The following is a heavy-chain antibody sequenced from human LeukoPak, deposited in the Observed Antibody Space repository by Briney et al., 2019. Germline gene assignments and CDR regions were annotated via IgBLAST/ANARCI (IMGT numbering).Heavy chain of an antibody. J-gene: IGHJ5*02. CDR3: ATVITISRFDP. CDR1: GYTLTELS. D-gene: IGHD3-3*01. CDR2: FDPEDGKT. V-gene: IGHV1-24*01. Sequence: GASVKVSCTVSGYTLTELSMHWVRQAPGKGLEWMGGFDPEDGKTIYAQKFQGRVTMTEDTSTDTAYMELSSLRSEDTAMYYCATVITISRFDPWGQGTLVTVSS.